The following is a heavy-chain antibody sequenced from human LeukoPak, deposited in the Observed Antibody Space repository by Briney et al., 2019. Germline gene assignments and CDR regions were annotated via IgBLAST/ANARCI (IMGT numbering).Heavy chain of an antibody. Sequence: GGSMRLSCAASGFTFSSYWMSWVRQAPGKGLEWVAHIKQDGSEKYYVDSVRGRFTISRDNAKNSLYLQMNSLSAEDTAVYYCARSVEAGYMDVWGKGTTVTISS. J-gene: IGHJ6*03. CDR2: IKQDGSEK. CDR3: ARSVEAGYMDV. D-gene: IGHD3-10*01. V-gene: IGHV3-7*01. CDR1: GFTFSSYW.